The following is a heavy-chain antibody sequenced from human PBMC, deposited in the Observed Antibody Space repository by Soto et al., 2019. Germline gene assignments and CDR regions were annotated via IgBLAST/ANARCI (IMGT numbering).Heavy chain of an antibody. V-gene: IGHV2-5*02. CDR3: AHRSRGYAYYFDQ. D-gene: IGHD5-12*01. Sequence: QITLKESGPTLVKPTQTLTLTCSFSGFSLSTRGVGVGWIRQPPGKALEWLGLIFWDDDKWYSPSLRSRLTITEDTSKSQVVLTMTILEPVDTATYYCAHRSRGYAYYFDQWGQGTLVTVSS. CDR2: IFWDDDK. CDR1: GFSLSTRGVG. J-gene: IGHJ4*02.